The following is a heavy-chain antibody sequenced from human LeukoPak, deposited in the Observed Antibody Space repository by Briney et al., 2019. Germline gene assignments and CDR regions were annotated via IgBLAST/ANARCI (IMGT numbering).Heavy chain of an antibody. D-gene: IGHD5-12*01. Sequence: PGGSLRLACAASGFTFSSYSMNWVRQAPGKGLEWVSSISSSSSYIYYADSVKGRFTISRDNAKNSLYLQMNSLRAEVTAVYYCARAGEWLRLLDYWGQGTLVTVSS. CDR3: ARAGEWLRLLDY. CDR1: GFTFSSYS. V-gene: IGHV3-21*01. J-gene: IGHJ4*02. CDR2: ISSSSSYI.